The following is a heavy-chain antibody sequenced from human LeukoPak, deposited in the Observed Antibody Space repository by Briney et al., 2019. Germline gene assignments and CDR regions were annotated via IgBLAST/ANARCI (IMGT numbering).Heavy chain of an antibody. CDR2: INTNTGNP. Sequence: ASVKVSCKASGYTFATYAMNWVRQAPGQGLEWMGWINTNTGNPTYAQGFTGRFVFSLDTSVSTAYLQWSSLKASDTAMYYCARGGYSSSWYDYYYMDVWGKGTTVTVSS. CDR1: GYTFATYA. CDR3: ARGGYSSSWYDYYYMDV. J-gene: IGHJ6*03. V-gene: IGHV7-4-1*02. D-gene: IGHD6-13*01.